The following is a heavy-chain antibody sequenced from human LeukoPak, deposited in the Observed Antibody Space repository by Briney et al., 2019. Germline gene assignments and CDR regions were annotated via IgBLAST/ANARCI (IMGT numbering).Heavy chain of an antibody. CDR3: ARRRHYDFPVGYYFDY. CDR2: IYPGDSDT. Sequence: GESLKISCKGSGYGFTSYWIGWVRQLPGKGLEWMGIIYPGDSDTRYSPSFQGQVTISADKSISTAYLQWSSLKASDTAMYYCARRRHYDFPVGYYFDYWGQGTLVTVSS. CDR1: GYGFTSYW. V-gene: IGHV5-51*01. D-gene: IGHD3-3*01. J-gene: IGHJ4*02.